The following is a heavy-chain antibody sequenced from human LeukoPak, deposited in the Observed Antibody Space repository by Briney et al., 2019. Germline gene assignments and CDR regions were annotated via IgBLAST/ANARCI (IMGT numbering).Heavy chain of an antibody. D-gene: IGHD3-22*01. J-gene: IGHJ6*02. CDR1: GYTFTSYD. Sequence: ASVKVSCKASGYTFTSYDINWVRQATGQGLEWMGWMNPNSGNTGYAQKFQGRVTMTRNTSISTAYMELSSLRSEDTAVYYYARGGWLSSLYYYYGMDVWGQGTTVTVSS. V-gene: IGHV1-8*01. CDR2: MNPNSGNT. CDR3: ARGGWLSSLYYYYGMDV.